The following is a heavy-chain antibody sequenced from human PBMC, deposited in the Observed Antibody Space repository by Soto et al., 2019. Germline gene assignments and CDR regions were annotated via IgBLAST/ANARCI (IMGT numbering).Heavy chain of an antibody. V-gene: IGHV3-74*01. CDR2: INSDGSTT. CDR1: GFTFSSHW. Sequence: GGSLKISCAVSGFTFSSHWMHWVRQTPGKGLMWVSRINSDGSTTNYADSVKGRFTISRDNAKKTLYLQMNSLRVDDTAVYYCARDSSPYYDFWSGFYTYFDYWGQGALVTVSS. J-gene: IGHJ4*02. CDR3: ARDSSPYYDFWSGFYTYFDY. D-gene: IGHD3-3*01.